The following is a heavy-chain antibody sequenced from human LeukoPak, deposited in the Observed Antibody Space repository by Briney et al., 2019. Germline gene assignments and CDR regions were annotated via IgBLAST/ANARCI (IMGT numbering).Heavy chain of an antibody. J-gene: IGHJ4*02. D-gene: IGHD4-17*01. V-gene: IGHV5-51*01. CDR3: AKTTSSYYFDY. CDR2: ICPGDSGT. Sequence: GESLKISCKGSGYSFTSYWIGWVRQMPGKGLEWMGIICPGDSGTRYSPSFQGQVTISADKSISTAYLQWSSLKASDTAMYYCAKTTSSYYFDYWGQGTLVTVSS. CDR1: GYSFTSYW.